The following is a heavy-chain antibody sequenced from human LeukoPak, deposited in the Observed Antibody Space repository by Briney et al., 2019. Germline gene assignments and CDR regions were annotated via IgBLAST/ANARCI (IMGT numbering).Heavy chain of an antibody. CDR2: IKHDGSEK. CDR1: GFTFSSYW. D-gene: IGHD3-22*01. Sequence: GGSLRLSCAASGFTFSSYWMTWVRQAPGKGLEWVANIKHDGSEKYYVDSVKGRFTISRDNAKNSLYLQMNSLRAEDTAVYYCARVLHKRNYDSSGFYVYWGQGTLVTVSS. CDR3: ARVLHKRNYDSSGFYVY. V-gene: IGHV3-7*04. J-gene: IGHJ4*02.